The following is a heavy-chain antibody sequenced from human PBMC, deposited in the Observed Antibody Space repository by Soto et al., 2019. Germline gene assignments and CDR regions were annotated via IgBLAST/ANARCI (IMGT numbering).Heavy chain of an antibody. CDR2: IYYSGST. CDR3: ARAFADRSGYYRGLGY. J-gene: IGHJ4*02. CDR1: GGSISSGDYY. V-gene: IGHV4-30-4*01. D-gene: IGHD3-22*01. Sequence: QVQLQESGPGLVKPSQTLSLTCTVSGGSISSGDYYWSWIRQPPGSGLEWIGYIYYSGSTYYNPSLKSRVTLSVDMSKNQLSLKLSSVTVADTAVYYCARAFADRSGYYRGLGYWGQGTLVTVSS.